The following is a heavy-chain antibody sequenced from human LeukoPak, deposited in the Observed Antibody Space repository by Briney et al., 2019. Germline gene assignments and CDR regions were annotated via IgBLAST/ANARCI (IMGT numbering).Heavy chain of an antibody. J-gene: IGHJ2*01. CDR3: ARDPETYWYFDL. CDR2: ISSTNKYM. V-gene: IGHV3-21*01. Sequence: GGSLRLSCVGSGFRFSSYRMVWVRQTPGKGLEWVASISSTNKYMDTADSVNGRFTASRGNAENSVFLHMTGLRLNDTGVYYCARDPETYWYFDLWGRGSLVTVSS. CDR1: GFRFSSYR.